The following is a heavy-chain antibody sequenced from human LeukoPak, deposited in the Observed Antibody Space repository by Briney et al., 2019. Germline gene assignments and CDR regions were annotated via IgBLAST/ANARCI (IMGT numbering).Heavy chain of an antibody. CDR3: ARDQSSGWYGY. D-gene: IGHD6-19*01. CDR2: ISAYNGNT. Sequence: ASVKVSCKASGYTFTSYGIRRVRQAPGQGLEWMGWISAYNGNTNYAQKLQGRVTMTTDTSTSTAYMELRSLRSDDTAVYYCARDQSSGWYGYWGQGTLVTVSS. V-gene: IGHV1-18*04. CDR1: GYTFTSYG. J-gene: IGHJ4*02.